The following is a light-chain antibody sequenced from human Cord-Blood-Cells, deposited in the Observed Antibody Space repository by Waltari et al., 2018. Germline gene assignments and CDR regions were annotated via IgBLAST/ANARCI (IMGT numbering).Light chain of an antibody. CDR3: QQSYSTLFT. V-gene: IGKV1-39*01. CDR1: QSISSY. CDR2: AAS. Sequence: DIQMTQSPSSLSAAVGDRVTITSRASQSISSYLNWYQQKPGKVPKLLIYAASSLQSGVPSRFSGSGSGTDFTLTISSLQPEDFATYYCQQSYSTLFTFGPGTKVDIK. J-gene: IGKJ3*01.